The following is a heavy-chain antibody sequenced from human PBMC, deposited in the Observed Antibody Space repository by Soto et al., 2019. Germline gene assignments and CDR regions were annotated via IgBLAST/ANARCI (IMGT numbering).Heavy chain of an antibody. CDR2: IWYDGSNK. V-gene: IGHV3-33*01. CDR3: AREHPRLLWFGELLYESYYYGMDV. Sequence: QVQLVESGGGVVQPGRSLRLSCAASGFTFSSYGMHWVRQAPGKGLEWVAVIWYDGSNKYYADSVKGRFTISRDNSKNTLYLKMNSLRAEDTAVYYCAREHPRLLWFGELLYESYYYGMDVWGQGTTVTVSS. D-gene: IGHD3-10*01. CDR1: GFTFSSYG. J-gene: IGHJ6*02.